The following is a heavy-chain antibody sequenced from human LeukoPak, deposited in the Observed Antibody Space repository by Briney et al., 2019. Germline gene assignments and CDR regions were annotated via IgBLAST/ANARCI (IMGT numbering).Heavy chain of an antibody. Sequence: SETLSLTCTVSGGSISSYYWSWIRQPPGKGLEWIGYIYYSGSTNYNPSLKSRVTMSVDTSKNQFSLKLSSVTAADTAVYYCARGLDYYDSSGYYYQGVYFDYWGQGTLVTVSS. CDR1: GGSISSYY. V-gene: IGHV4-59*12. J-gene: IGHJ4*02. CDR3: ARGLDYYDSSGYYYQGVYFDY. D-gene: IGHD3-22*01. CDR2: IYYSGST.